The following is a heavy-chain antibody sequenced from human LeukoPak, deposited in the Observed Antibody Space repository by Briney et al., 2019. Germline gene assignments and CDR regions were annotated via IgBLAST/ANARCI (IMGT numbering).Heavy chain of an antibody. CDR3: ARDSWGHKYYFDY. CDR1: GGTFSSYA. V-gene: IGHV1-69*13. J-gene: IGHJ4*02. Sequence: ASVKVSCKASGGTFSSYAISWVRQAPGQGLEWMGGIIPIFGTANYAQKFQGRVTITADESTSTAYMELSSPRSEDTAVYYCARDSWGHKYYFDYWGQGTLVTVSS. D-gene: IGHD2-15*01. CDR2: IIPIFGTA.